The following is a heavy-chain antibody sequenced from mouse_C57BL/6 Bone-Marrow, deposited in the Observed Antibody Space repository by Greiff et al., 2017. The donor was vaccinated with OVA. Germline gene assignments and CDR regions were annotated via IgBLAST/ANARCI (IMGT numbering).Heavy chain of an antibody. CDR3: ARGYYDYDDY. CDR1: GYAFSSSW. V-gene: IGHV1-82*01. CDR2: IYPGDGDT. J-gene: IGHJ2*01. Sequence: VQLQQSGPELVKPGASVKISCKASGYAFSSSWMNWVKQRPGKGLEWIGRIYPGDGDTNYNGKFKGKATLTADKSSSTAYMQLSSLTSEDSAVYFCARGYYDYDDYWGQGTTRTVSS. D-gene: IGHD2-4*01.